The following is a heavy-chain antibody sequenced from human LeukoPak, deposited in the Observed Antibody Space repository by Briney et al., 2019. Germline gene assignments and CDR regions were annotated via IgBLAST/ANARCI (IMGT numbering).Heavy chain of an antibody. Sequence: ASVKVSCKASGYTFTSYDINWVRQATGQGLEWMGWMNPNSGNTGYAQKFQGRVTITRNTSISTAYMELSSLRSEDTAVYYCARGGLWYYYDSSGYYYWGQGTLVTVSS. CDR2: MNPNSGNT. D-gene: IGHD3-22*01. CDR1: GYTFTSYD. J-gene: IGHJ4*02. CDR3: ARGGLWYYYDSSGYYY. V-gene: IGHV1-8*03.